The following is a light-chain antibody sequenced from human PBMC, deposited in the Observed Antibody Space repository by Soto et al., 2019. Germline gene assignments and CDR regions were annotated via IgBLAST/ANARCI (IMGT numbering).Light chain of an antibody. CDR2: NDD. CDR1: SSNIGRDT. CDR3: AAWDDRLSAYV. J-gene: IGLJ1*01. Sequence: QSVLTQPPSVSGTPGLRVTISCSGGSSNIGRDTVNWYQQLPGTAPKLLMFNDDQRPSGVPDRFSDSKSGTSAFLAISGLRSEDEADYYCAAWDDRLSAYVFGTGTKLTVL. V-gene: IGLV1-44*01.